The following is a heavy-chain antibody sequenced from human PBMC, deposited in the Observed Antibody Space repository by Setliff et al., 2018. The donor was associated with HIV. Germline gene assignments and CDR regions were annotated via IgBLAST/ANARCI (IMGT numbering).Heavy chain of an antibody. V-gene: IGHV4-4*07. CDR2: IYTSGST. CDR1: GGSISSYY. Sequence: KTSETLSLTCTVSGGSISSYYWSWIRQPAGKGLEWIGHIYTSGSTNYNPSLKSRVTMSVDTSKNQFSLKLSSVTAADTAVYYCARDVPWGDYYYYMDVWGKGTTVTVS. J-gene: IGHJ6*03. D-gene: IGHD3-16*01. CDR3: ARDVPWGDYYYYMDV.